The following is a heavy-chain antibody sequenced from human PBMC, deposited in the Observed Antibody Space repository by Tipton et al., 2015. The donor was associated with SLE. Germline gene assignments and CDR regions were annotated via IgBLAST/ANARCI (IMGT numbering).Heavy chain of an antibody. CDR3: AAHDYGDNGYFDY. V-gene: IGHV4-61*02. J-gene: IGHJ4*02. CDR2: VYTSGST. CDR1: GGSVSSGTYY. Sequence: TLSLTCTVSGGSVSSGTYYWSWIRQPAGKGLEWVGRVYTSGSTNYNPSLKSRVTISVDTSKNQFSLKLSSVTAADTAVYYCAAHDYGDNGYFDYWGQGTLVTVSS. D-gene: IGHD4-17*01.